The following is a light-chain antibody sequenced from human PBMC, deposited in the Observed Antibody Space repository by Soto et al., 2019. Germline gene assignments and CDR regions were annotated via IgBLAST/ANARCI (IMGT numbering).Light chain of an antibody. CDR2: GAS. Sequence: EIVMTQSPATLSVSPGERATLSCRASQSVSNNLAWYQQKPGQAPRLLIYGASTRATGIPARFIGSGSGTEFTLYISSLQSEDFAVYYCQQYNNWPPYTFGQGTKLEIK. CDR3: QQYNNWPPYT. CDR1: QSVSNN. J-gene: IGKJ2*01. V-gene: IGKV3-15*01.